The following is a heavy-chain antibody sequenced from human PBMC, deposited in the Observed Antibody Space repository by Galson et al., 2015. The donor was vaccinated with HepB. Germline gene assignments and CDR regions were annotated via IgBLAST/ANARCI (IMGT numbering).Heavy chain of an antibody. J-gene: IGHJ4*02. CDR2: IWYDGHNK. D-gene: IGHD3-22*01. V-gene: IGHV3-33*01. CDR3: ARDGDKYDSNGYYGADY. Sequence: SLRLSCAASGFIFSSYGMHWVRQAPGKGLEWVALIWYDGHNKYYADSVKGRFTISRDNSKNTLYLQMDSLRAEDTAVYYCARDGDKYDSNGYYGADYWGQGTLVTVSS. CDR1: GFIFSSYG.